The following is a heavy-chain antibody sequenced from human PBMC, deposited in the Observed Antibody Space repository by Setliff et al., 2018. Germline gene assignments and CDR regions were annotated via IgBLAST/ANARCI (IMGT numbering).Heavy chain of an antibody. CDR2: VYYSGAA. CDR3: ARGGTYRYFDY. Sequence: SETLSLTCTVSGDSISDASICAWIRQPPGKGLEFIGYVYYSGAASYDPSFKSRVTMTVDTSKTQFSLKLNSLTAADTAVYYCARGGTYRYFDYWGQRALVTVSS. V-gene: IGHV4-59*01. J-gene: IGHJ4*02. CDR1: GDSISDAS.